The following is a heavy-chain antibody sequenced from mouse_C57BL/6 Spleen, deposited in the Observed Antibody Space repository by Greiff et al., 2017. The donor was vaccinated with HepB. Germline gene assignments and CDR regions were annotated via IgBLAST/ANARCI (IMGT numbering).Heavy chain of an antibody. D-gene: IGHD3-2*02. J-gene: IGHJ3*01. CDR1: GYTFTSYW. CDR3: ARGGSSGYDGAY. Sequence: QVHVKQPGAELVRPGSSVKLSCKASGYTFTSYWMHWVKQRPIQGLEWIGNIDPSDSETHYNQKFKDKATLTVDKSSSTAYMQLSSLTSEDSAVYYCARGGSSGYDGAYWGQGTLVTVSA. V-gene: IGHV1-52*01. CDR2: IDPSDSET.